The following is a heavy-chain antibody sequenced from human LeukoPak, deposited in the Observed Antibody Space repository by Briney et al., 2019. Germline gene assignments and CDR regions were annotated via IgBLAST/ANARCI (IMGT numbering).Heavy chain of an antibody. Sequence: PGGSLRLSCAASGFTFSSYGMNWVRQAPGKGLEWVSYISPSSSTMYYADSGKGRFTISRDNAKNSLYPQMNSLRAEGTAVYYCAREHTPYGSGCTAAYWGQGTRVTVSS. V-gene: IGHV3-48*01. J-gene: IGHJ4*02. CDR1: GFTFSSYG. CDR3: AREHTPYGSGCTAAY. D-gene: IGHD6-19*01. CDR2: ISPSSSTM.